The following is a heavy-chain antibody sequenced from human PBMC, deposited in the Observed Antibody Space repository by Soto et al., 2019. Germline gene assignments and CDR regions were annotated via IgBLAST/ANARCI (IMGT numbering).Heavy chain of an antibody. CDR3: ARSRNYCSGGSCYSSYFDY. V-gene: IGHV4-34*01. CDR1: GGSFSGYY. CDR2: INHSGST. D-gene: IGHD2-15*01. J-gene: IGHJ4*02. Sequence: SETLSLTCAVYGGSFSGYYWSWIRQPPGKGLEWIGEINHSGSTNYNPSLKSRVTISVDTSKNQFSLKLSSVTAADTAVYYCARSRNYCSGGSCYSSYFDYWGQGTLVTVSS.